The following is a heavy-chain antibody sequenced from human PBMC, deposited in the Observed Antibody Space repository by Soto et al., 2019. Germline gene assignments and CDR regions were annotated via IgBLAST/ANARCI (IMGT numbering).Heavy chain of an antibody. J-gene: IGHJ6*02. D-gene: IGHD3-3*01. Sequence: GGSLRLSCAASGFTFSSYAMHWVRQAPGKGLEWVAVISYDGSNKYYADSVKGRFTISRDNSKNTLYLQMNSLRAEDTAVYYCAKSPPLRFLEWYYYGMDVWGQGTTVTVSS. CDR2: ISYDGSNK. CDR3: AKSPPLRFLEWYYYGMDV. CDR1: GFTFSSYA. V-gene: IGHV3-30-3*02.